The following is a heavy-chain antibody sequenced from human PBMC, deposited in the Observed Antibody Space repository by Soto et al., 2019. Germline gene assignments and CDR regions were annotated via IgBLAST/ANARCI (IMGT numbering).Heavy chain of an antibody. CDR2: ISTYNGNT. Sequence: QVQLVQSGPEVKKPGASVKVSCKTSGYTFTSYGISWVRQAPGQGLEWMGWISTYNGNTNYTQKLQGRVTMTTDTSTSTAYLDLRSLRSDDTAVYYWARDIVVVPAATPSFVDFWGQGTLVTVSS. D-gene: IGHD2-2*02. J-gene: IGHJ4*02. CDR3: ARDIVVVPAATPSFVDF. V-gene: IGHV1-18*01. CDR1: GYTFTSYG.